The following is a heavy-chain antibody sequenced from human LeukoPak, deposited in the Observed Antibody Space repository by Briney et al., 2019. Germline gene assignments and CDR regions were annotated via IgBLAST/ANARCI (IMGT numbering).Heavy chain of an antibody. V-gene: IGHV3-53*01. CDR2: IYSGCST. J-gene: IGHJ4*02. CDR3: ARLMATSEEY. Sequence: GGSLRLSCAASGFTVSSNYMSWVRQAPGKGLEWVSVIYSGCSTYYADSVKGRFTISRGNSKNTLYLQMNSLRAEDTAVYYCARLMATSEEYWGQGTLVTVSS. D-gene: IGHD5-24*01. CDR1: GFTVSSNY.